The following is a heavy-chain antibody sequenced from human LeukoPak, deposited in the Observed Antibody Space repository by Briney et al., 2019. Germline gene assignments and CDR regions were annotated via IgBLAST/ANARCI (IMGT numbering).Heavy chain of an antibody. CDR1: GYTFTGYY. J-gene: IGHJ4*02. CDR2: INPNSGGT. Sequence: ASVKVSCKASGYTFTGYYMHWVRQAPGQGLEWMGWINPNSGGTNYAQKFQGRVTMTRDTSISTAYMELSRLRSDDTAFYYCATGDSGSYSDNFDSWGQGTLVTVSS. CDR3: ATGDSGSYSDNFDS. V-gene: IGHV1-2*02. D-gene: IGHD1-26*01.